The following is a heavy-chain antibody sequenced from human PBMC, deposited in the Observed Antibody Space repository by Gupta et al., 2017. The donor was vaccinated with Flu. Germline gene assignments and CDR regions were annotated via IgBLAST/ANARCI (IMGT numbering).Heavy chain of an antibody. V-gene: IGHV3-23*01. J-gene: IGHJ4*02. Sequence: EVQLLESGGGLVQPGGSLRLSCAASGFTFSSYAMSWVRPVPGKGLEWVSAISGSGGSTYYADSVKGRFTISRDNSKNTLYLQMNSLRAEDTAVYYCAKRSLAGYGDYFPPQILDYWGQGTLVTVSS. CDR1: GFTFSSYA. CDR3: AKRSLAGYGDYFPPQILDY. D-gene: IGHD4-17*01. CDR2: ISGSGGST.